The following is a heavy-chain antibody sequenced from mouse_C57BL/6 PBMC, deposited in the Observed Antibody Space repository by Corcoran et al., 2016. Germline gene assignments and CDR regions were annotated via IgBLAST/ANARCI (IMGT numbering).Heavy chain of an antibody. D-gene: IGHD1-1*01. CDR1: GYTFTGYW. CDR2: ILTGSGST. J-gene: IGHJ1*03. CDR3: ARRNYGSSWYFDV. Sequence: QVQLQQSGAELMKPGASVKLSCKATGYTFTGYWIEWVKQRPGHGLEWIGEILTGSGSTNYNEKFKVKATFTADTSSNTAYMQLSSLTTKDSAIYYCARRNYGSSWYFDVWGTGTTVTVSS. V-gene: IGHV1-9*01.